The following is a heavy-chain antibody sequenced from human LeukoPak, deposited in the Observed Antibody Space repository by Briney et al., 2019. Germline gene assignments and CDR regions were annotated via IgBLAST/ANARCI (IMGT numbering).Heavy chain of an antibody. V-gene: IGHV3-9*01. CDR2: ISWNSGSI. J-gene: IGHJ5*02. Sequence: GGSLRLSCAASGFTFDDYAMHWVRHAPGKGLEWVSGISWNSGSIGYADSVKGRFTISRDNAKNSLYLQMNSLRAEDTALYYCAKGRDKYQLLSKNWFDPWGQGTLVTVSS. CDR3: AKGRDKYQLLSKNWFDP. CDR1: GFTFDDYA. D-gene: IGHD2-2*01.